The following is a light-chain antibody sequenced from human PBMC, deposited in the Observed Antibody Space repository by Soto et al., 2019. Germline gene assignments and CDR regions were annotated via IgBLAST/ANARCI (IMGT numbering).Light chain of an antibody. Sequence: QSALTQPASVSGSPGQSITIPCTGTSSDVGNYNYVSWYRQHPGKAPKLMIYEVSNRPSGFSNRFSGSKSANTASLTISGLQAEDEADYYCSSYTGSSPLYVFGTGTKLTVL. J-gene: IGLJ1*01. CDR2: EVS. V-gene: IGLV2-14*01. CDR1: SSDVGNYNY. CDR3: SSYTGSSPLYV.